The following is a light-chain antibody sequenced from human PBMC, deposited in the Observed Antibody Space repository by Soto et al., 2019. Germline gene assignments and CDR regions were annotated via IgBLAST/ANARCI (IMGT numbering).Light chain of an antibody. CDR2: DAS. V-gene: IGKV1-5*01. CDR1: QSISSW. CDR3: QQYGSSPLT. Sequence: DIQMTQSPSPLSASVGYIVTITCRASQSISSWLAWYQQKPGKAPKLLIYDASSLESGVPSRFSGSGSGTDFTLTISRLEPEDFAVYYCQQYGSSPLTFGGGTKVDIK. J-gene: IGKJ4*01.